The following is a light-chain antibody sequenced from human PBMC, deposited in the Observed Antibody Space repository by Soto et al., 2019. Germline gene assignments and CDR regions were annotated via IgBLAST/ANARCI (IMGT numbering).Light chain of an antibody. J-gene: IGKJ2*01. CDR3: QQVNSYPRT. CDR2: AAS. CDR1: QGISSS. V-gene: IGKV1-9*01. Sequence: DIQLTQSPSFLSASVGDRVTITCRASQGISSSLAWYQQIPGKAPKLLIYAASTLQSGVPSRFSGSGSGTEFTLTISSLQPEDFATFYCQQVNSYPRTFGQGTKLEIK.